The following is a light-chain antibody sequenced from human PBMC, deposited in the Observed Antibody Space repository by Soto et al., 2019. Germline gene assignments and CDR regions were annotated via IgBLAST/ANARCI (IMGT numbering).Light chain of an antibody. CDR3: QQYGSSPYT. CDR1: QSVSSY. CDR2: DAS. J-gene: IGKJ2*01. Sequence: EIVLTQSPSTLSLCPGERATLSCRASQSVSSYLAWYQQKPGQAPRLLIYDASNRAAGIPARFSGTGSGTDFTLTISRLEPEDFAVYYCQQYGSSPYTFGLGTKVDIK. V-gene: IGKV3-11*01.